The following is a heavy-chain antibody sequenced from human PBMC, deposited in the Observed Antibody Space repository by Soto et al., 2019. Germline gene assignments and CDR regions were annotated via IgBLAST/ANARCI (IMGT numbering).Heavy chain of an antibody. D-gene: IGHD3-9*01. Sequence: GGSLRLSCAASGFTFSSYAMSWVRQAPGKGLEWVSAISGSGGSTYYADSVKGRFTISRDNSKNTLYLQMNSLRAEDTAVYYCAKDRAPLTGYYLSIAVDAFDIWGQGTMVTVSS. J-gene: IGHJ3*02. V-gene: IGHV3-23*01. CDR2: ISGSGGST. CDR1: GFTFSSYA. CDR3: AKDRAPLTGYYLSIAVDAFDI.